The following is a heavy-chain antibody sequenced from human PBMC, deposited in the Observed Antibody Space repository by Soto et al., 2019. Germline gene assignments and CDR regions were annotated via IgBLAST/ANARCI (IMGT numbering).Heavy chain of an antibody. D-gene: IGHD1-26*01. CDR2: ISSDGSNK. CDR3: AKAKYSGSSYFDY. CDR1: GFTFSTYG. V-gene: IGHV3-30*18. Sequence: QVQLVESGGGVVQPGRSLRLSCATSGFTFSTYGMHGVRQAPGKGLEWVAVISSDGSNKYQADSVKGRFTISRDNSKNTLYLQMNSLRAEDTAVYYCAKAKYSGSSYFDYWGQGTLVTVSS. J-gene: IGHJ4*02.